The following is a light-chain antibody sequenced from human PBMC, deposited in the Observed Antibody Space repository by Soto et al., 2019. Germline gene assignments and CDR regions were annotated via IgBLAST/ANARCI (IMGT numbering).Light chain of an antibody. CDR3: QQDNSYPWT. J-gene: IGKJ1*01. V-gene: IGKV1-5*03. Sequence: IQVTQSPSTLSASVGDRLTMTCRASQSISNWLAWYQQRPGKAPKLLIYKASSLESGVPSRFSGSGSGTEFTLTISSLQPDDFATYYCQQDNSYPWTFGQGTKVDI. CDR1: QSISNW. CDR2: KAS.